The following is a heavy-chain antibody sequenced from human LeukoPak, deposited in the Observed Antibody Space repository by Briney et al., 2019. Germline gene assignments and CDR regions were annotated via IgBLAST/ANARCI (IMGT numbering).Heavy chain of an antibody. J-gene: IGHJ4*02. Sequence: GASVKVSCKVSGYTLTELSMHWVRQAPGKGLEWMGGFDPEDGETIYAQKFQGRVTMTEDTSTDTAYMELSSLRSEDTAVYYCATVFCSSTSCNFDYWGQGTLVTVSS. CDR1: GYTLTELS. D-gene: IGHD2-2*01. CDR3: ATVFCSSTSCNFDY. V-gene: IGHV1-24*01. CDR2: FDPEDGET.